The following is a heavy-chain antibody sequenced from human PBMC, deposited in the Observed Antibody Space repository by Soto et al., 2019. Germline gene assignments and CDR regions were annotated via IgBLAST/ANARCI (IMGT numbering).Heavy chain of an antibody. CDR3: VREGAGPRSDP. CDR2: IKSDGSGT. CDR1: GFTFSRHW. Sequence: GGSLRLSCAASGFTFSRHWMHWVRQAPGKGPVCVSRIKSDGSGTIYADSVKGRFTISRDNAQNMLFLQMNSLRVEDTAVYYCVREGAGPRSDPWGQGTLVTVSS. V-gene: IGHV3-74*01. D-gene: IGHD6-19*01. J-gene: IGHJ5*02.